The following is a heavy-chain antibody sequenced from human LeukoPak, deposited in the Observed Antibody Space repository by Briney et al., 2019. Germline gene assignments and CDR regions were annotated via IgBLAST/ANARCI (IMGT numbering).Heavy chain of an antibody. CDR2: INPNSGGT. D-gene: IGHD2-8*01. J-gene: IGHJ4*02. V-gene: IGHV1-2*02. CDR1: GYTFTSYG. CDR3: ARDLSGYCTNGVCWYYFDY. Sequence: ASVKVSCKASGYTFTSYGISWVRQAPGQGLEWMGWINPNSGGTNYAQKFQGRVTMTRDTSISTAYMELSRLRSDGTAVYYCARDLSGYCTNGVCWYYFDYWGQGTLVTVSS.